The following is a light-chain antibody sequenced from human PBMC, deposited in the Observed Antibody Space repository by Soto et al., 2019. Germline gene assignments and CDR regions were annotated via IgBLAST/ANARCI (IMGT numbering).Light chain of an antibody. Sequence: EIVLTQSPGTLSLSPGERATLSCRASQSISRSLAWYQQKPGQAPRLLIYGASTRATGIPARFSGSGSGTEFTLTISSLQSEDFAVYYCQQYNNWPLTFGQGTRLEIK. CDR1: QSISRS. CDR3: QQYNNWPLT. V-gene: IGKV3-15*01. J-gene: IGKJ5*01. CDR2: GAS.